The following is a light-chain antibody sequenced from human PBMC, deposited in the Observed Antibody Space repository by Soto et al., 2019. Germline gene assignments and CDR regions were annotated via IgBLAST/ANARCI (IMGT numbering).Light chain of an antibody. V-gene: IGKV1-5*03. CDR1: QTISSW. J-gene: IGKJ1*01. CDR2: KAS. Sequence: DIQMTQSPSTLSGSVGDRVTITCRARQTISSWLAWYQQKPGKAPKLLIYKASTLKSGVPSRFSGSGSGTEFTLTISSLQPVDFATYYCQKYNSYSESFGQGTKVERK. CDR3: QKYNSYSES.